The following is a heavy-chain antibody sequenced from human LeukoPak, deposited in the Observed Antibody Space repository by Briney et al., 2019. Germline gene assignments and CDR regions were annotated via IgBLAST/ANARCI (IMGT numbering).Heavy chain of an antibody. V-gene: IGHV4-59*01. Sequence: SETLSLTCTVSGGSISSYYWSWIRQPPGKGLEWIGYIYYSGSTNYNPSLKSRVTISVDTSKNQFSLKLSPVTAADTAVYYCASFSAIPAADYYYYYMDVWGKGTTVTVSS. CDR2: IYYSGST. CDR1: GGSISSYY. J-gene: IGHJ6*03. D-gene: IGHD2-2*01. CDR3: ASFSAIPAADYYYYYMDV.